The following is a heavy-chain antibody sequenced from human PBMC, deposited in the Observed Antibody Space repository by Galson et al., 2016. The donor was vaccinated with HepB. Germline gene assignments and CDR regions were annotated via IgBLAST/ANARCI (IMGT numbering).Heavy chain of an antibody. CDR3: ARENREFWGNCSGGTCDYYYYGMDV. D-gene: IGHD2-15*01. V-gene: IGHV1-69*10. CDR2: IIPLLGTA. Sequence: SVKVSCKASGGTFSGYAISWVRQAPGQGLEWMGGIIPLLGTANYAQKFRDRVSITADLSTDTAYVGLRSLRSEDTAVFYCARENREFWGNCSGGTCDYYYYGMDVWGQGTTVTVSS. CDR1: GGTFSGYA. J-gene: IGHJ6*02.